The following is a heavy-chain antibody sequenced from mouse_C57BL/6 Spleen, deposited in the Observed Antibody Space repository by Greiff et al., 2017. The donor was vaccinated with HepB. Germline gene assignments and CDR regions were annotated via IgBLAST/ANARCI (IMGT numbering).Heavy chain of an antibody. CDR2: INPSTGGT. J-gene: IGHJ2*01. V-gene: IGHV1-42*01. CDR1: GYSFTGYY. Sequence: VQLQQSGPELVKPGASVKISCKASGYSFTGYYMNWVKQSPEKSLEWIGEINPSTGGTTYNQKFKAKATLTVDKSSSTAYMQLKSLTSEDSAVYYCASGGTFYGYWGQGTTRTVSS. D-gene: IGHD1-1*01. CDR3: ASGGTFYGY.